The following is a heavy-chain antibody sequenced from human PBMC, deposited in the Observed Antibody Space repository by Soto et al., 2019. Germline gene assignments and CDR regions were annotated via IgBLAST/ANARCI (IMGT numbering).Heavy chain of an antibody. V-gene: IGHV4-31*03. J-gene: IGHJ4*02. CDR2: IYYSGST. CDR1: GGSISSGGYY. Sequence: SETLSLTCTVSGGSISSGGYYWSWIRQHPGKGLEWIGYIYYSGSTNYNPSLKSRVTISVDTSKNQFSLKLSSVTAADTAVYYCARGVEYSSSYSSFYFDYWGQGTLVTVSS. D-gene: IGHD6-6*01. CDR3: ARGVEYSSSYSSFYFDY.